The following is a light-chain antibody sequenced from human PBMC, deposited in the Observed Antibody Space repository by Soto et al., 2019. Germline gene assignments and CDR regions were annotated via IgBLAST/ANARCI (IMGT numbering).Light chain of an antibody. CDR2: DAS. Sequence: DIQMTQSPSSLSASVGDRVTIACQANQDIGNYLNWYQQKPGKAPRLLIYDASNLEIGVPSRFSGSGSGTDFTFTISNLQPEDSATYYCQLYDTMSTYTFGQGTKVELK. CDR1: QDIGNY. J-gene: IGKJ2*01. CDR3: QLYDTMSTYT. V-gene: IGKV1-33*01.